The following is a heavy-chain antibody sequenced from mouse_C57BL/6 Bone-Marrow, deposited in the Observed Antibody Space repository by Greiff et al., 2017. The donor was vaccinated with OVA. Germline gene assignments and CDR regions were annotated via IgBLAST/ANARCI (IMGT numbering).Heavy chain of an antibody. Sequence: VQLKESGPELVKPGASVKISCKASGYSFTDYNMNWVKQSNGKSLEWIGVINPNYGTTSYNQKFKGKATLTVDQSASTAYMQLNSLTSEDSAVYYWAFCYGSSYRYFDVWGTGTTVTVSS. V-gene: IGHV1-39*01. D-gene: IGHD1-1*01. CDR1: GYSFTDYN. CDR2: INPNYGTT. CDR3: AFCYGSSYRYFDV. J-gene: IGHJ1*03.